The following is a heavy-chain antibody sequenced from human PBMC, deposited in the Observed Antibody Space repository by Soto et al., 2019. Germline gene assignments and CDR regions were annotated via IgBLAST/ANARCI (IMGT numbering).Heavy chain of an antibody. Sequence: QVQLVQSGAEVKKPGSSVKVSCKASGGTFSSYTISWVRQAPGQGLEWMGRIIPILGIANYAQKFQGRVTITADKSTSKAYMELSSLRSEDTAVYYCARGQNYYGSGSYFDYWGQGTLVTVSS. CDR1: GGTFSSYT. CDR2: IIPILGIA. D-gene: IGHD3-10*01. V-gene: IGHV1-69*02. CDR3: ARGQNYYGSGSYFDY. J-gene: IGHJ4*02.